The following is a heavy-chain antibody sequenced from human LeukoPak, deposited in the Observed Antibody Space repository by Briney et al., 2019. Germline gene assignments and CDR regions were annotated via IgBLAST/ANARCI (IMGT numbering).Heavy chain of an antibody. Sequence: GGSLRLSCAASGFTFSSNDMSWVRQAPGKGLEWVSSMSLSTNGKTYADSVKGRFTISTDSAKNTLYLQMESLRAEDTAIYYCAKALTRWAFDIWGQGTTVTVSS. D-gene: IGHD3-16*01. J-gene: IGHJ3*02. CDR1: GFTFSSND. CDR2: MSLSTNGK. CDR3: AKALTRWAFDI. V-gene: IGHV3-23*01.